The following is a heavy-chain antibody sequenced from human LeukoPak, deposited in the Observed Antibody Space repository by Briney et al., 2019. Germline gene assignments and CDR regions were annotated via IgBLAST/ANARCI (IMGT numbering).Heavy chain of an antibody. J-gene: IGHJ4*02. Sequence: GGSLRLSCAASGFTFSSSAMSWVRQVPGKGLEWVSGISGSGGSTYYADSVKGRFTISRDNSKNTLYLQMNSLRAEDTAVYYCAKDHEVAVAFFDYWGQGTLVTVSS. CDR2: ISGSGGST. D-gene: IGHD6-19*01. CDR1: GFTFSSSA. V-gene: IGHV3-23*01. CDR3: AKDHEVAVAFFDY.